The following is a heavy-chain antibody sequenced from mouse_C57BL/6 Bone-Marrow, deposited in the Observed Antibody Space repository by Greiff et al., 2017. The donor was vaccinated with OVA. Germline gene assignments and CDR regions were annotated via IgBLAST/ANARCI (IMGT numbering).Heavy chain of an antibody. J-gene: IGHJ3*01. CDR1: GYTFTSYW. Sequence: QVQLQQPGAELVRPGPSVKLSCKASGYTFTSYWMHWVKQRPGQGLEWIGVIDPSDSYTNYNQKFKGKATLTVDTSSSTAYMQLSSLTSEDSAVYYCARPIYYYGSNAYWGQGTLVTVSA. D-gene: IGHD1-1*01. V-gene: IGHV1-59*01. CDR3: ARPIYYYGSNAY. CDR2: IDPSDSYT.